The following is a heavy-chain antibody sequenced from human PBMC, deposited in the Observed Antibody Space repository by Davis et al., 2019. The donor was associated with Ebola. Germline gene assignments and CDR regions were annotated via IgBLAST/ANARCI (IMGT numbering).Heavy chain of an antibody. D-gene: IGHD6-19*01. CDR2: GTSADT. CDR1: GFVFGNFA. CDR3: AKDTSNVWFDV. J-gene: IGHJ3*01. Sequence: GGSLRLSCVTSGFVFGNFAMSWVRLAPGKGLEWVSTYGTSADTYYADSVKGRFTISRDNAKNSLYLQMNSLRVEDTAVYYCAKDTSNVWFDVWGQGTMVSVSS. V-gene: IGHV3-23*01.